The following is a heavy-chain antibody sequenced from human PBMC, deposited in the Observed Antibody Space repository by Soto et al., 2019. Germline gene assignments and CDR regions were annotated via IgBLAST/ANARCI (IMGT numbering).Heavy chain of an antibody. CDR2: IKSKTDGGTT. J-gene: IGHJ4*02. CDR3: TTDQGAFWDLEWSHTGFDY. CDR1: GFTFSNAW. D-gene: IGHD3-3*01. V-gene: IGHV3-15*07. Sequence: PGGSLRLSCAASGFTFSNAWMNWVRQAPGKGLEWVGRIKSKTDGGTTDYAAPVKGRFTISRDDSKNTLYLQMNGLKTEDTAVYYCTTDQGAFWDLEWSHTGFDYWGQGTLVTVSS.